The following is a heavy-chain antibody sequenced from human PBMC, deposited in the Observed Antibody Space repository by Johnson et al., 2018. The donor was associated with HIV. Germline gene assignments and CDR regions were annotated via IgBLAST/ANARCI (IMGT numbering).Heavy chain of an antibody. CDR1: GFTFHDCD. J-gene: IGHJ3*02. CDR3: ARDGGITTAGGAFDI. V-gene: IGHV3-20*04. CDR2: INGNGGST. D-gene: IGHD6-13*01. Sequence: MLLVESGGGLVQPGGSLRLSCTASGFTFHDCDMSWVRQAPGKGLEWISSINGNGGSTGHVDSVKGRFTISRDNAKNSLYLQMNSLRAEDTALYYCARDGGITTAGGAFDIWGQGTMVTVSS.